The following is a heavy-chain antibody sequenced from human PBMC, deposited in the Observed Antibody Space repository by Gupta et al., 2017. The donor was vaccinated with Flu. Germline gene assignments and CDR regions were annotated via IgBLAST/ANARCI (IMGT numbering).Heavy chain of an antibody. Sequence: EVQLVESGGGLVKPGGSLRLSCAASGFPFSSYTMNWVRQAPGKGLEWVSSISGGSSYIYYVDSVKGRFTISRDNAKNSLYLQMNSLRAEDTAVYYCARYNMGSDYWGQGTLVTVSS. CDR3: ARYNMGSDY. V-gene: IGHV3-21*01. CDR2: ISGGSSYI. J-gene: IGHJ4*02. CDR1: GFPFSSYT. D-gene: IGHD3-10*01.